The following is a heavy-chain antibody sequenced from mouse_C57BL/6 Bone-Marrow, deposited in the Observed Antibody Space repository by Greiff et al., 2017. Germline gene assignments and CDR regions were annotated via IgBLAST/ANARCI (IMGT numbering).Heavy chain of an antibody. CDR1: GYSFTGYY. D-gene: IGHD1-1*01. CDR2: INPSTGGT. CDR3: AREDSSLDY. V-gene: IGHV1-42*01. J-gene: IGHJ2*01. Sequence: VQLQQSGPELVKPGASVKISCKASGYSFTGYYMNWVKQSPEKSLEWIGEINPSTGGTTYNQKFKAQATLTVDKSSSTAYLQLKSLTSEDSAVYYWAREDSSLDYWGQGTTLTVSS.